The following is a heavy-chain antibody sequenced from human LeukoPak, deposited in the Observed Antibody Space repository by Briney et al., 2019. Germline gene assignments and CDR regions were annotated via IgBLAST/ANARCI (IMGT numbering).Heavy chain of an antibody. D-gene: IGHD5-24*01. V-gene: IGHV4-59*01. CDR1: ARSITTNY. CDR2: IYNIGSI. CDR3: TRSQMDTRKVWVPPFDC. Sequence: SETLSLICTVSARSITTNYTNWSRLPPGKGMEWTGSIYNIGSINYNPSLRSRVTISVETSKNQFTLRLSSVPAWDRAVYLCTRSQMDTRKVWVPPFDCWGQGTLVTVSS. J-gene: IGHJ5*01.